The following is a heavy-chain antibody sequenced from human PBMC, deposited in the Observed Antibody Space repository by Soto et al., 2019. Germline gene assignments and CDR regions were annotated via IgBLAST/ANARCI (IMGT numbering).Heavy chain of an antibody. CDR3: AKDRERGVGGY. J-gene: IGHJ4*02. CDR2: ISGSSSTI. CDR1: GFTFSTYS. V-gene: IGHV3-48*01. Sequence: VHLVESGGDLVQPGGSLRLSCAASGFTFSTYSMNWVRQAPGKGLEWLSYISGSSSTIYYADSVKGRFTISRDNAKNLLYLQMNGLRVEDTAVYYCAKDRERGVGGYWGQGTLVTVSS. D-gene: IGHD1-26*01.